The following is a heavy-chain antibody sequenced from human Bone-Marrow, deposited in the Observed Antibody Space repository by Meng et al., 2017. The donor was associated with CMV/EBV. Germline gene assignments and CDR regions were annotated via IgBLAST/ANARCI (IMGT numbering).Heavy chain of an antibody. CDR1: GGSISSSSYY. CDR2: IYYSGST. D-gene: IGHD5-18*01. Sequence: PREGSGPGLGKPSENLSLPCTVSGGSISSSSYYWGWIRQPPGKGLEWIGSIYYSGSTYYNPSLKSRVTISVDTSKNQFSLKLSSVTAADTAVYYCATLSGYSYVNYWGQGTLVTVSS. J-gene: IGHJ4*02. CDR3: ATLSGYSYVNY. V-gene: IGHV4-39*07.